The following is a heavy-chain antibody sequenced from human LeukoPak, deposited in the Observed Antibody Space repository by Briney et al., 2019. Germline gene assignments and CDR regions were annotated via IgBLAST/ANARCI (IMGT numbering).Heavy chain of an antibody. CDR2: FSYSGST. V-gene: IGHV4-59*02. CDR3: ARGPLDSGYTYFDY. D-gene: IGHD5-12*01. Sequence: SETLSLTCTVSGASVSSYYWSWIRQPPGKGPEWIGYFSYSGSTNYNPSLKSRATISVDTSKNQFSLNQSSVTAADTAVYYCARGPLDSGYTYFDYWGQGTLVSVAS. CDR1: GASVSSYY. J-gene: IGHJ4*02.